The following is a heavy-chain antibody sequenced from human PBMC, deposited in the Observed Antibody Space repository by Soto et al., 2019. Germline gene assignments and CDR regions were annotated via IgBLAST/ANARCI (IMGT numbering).Heavy chain of an antibody. CDR2: IYYSGST. V-gene: IGHV4-61*01. CDR3: ARDLYSSSWYGFDY. CDR1: GGSVSSGSYY. Sequence: SETLSLTCTVSGGSVSSGSYYWSWIRQPPGKGLEWIGYIYYSGSTNYNPSLKSRVTISVDTSKNQFSLKLSSVTAADTAVYYCARDLYSSSWYGFDYWGQGTLVT. D-gene: IGHD6-13*01. J-gene: IGHJ4*02.